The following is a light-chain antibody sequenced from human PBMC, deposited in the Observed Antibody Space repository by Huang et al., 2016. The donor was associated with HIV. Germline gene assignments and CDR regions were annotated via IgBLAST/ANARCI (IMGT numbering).Light chain of an antibody. V-gene: IGKV3D-15*01. Sequence: EIVMTQSPATLSVSPGERATLSCRASQSVSSNLAWYQQKPGQSPRLLIYGASTRATGIPATFSGSGSGTEFALTISSLQSEDFAVYYCQQYNNWPLTVGGGTKVEIK. CDR3: QQYNNWPLT. CDR1: QSVSSN. J-gene: IGKJ4*01. CDR2: GAS.